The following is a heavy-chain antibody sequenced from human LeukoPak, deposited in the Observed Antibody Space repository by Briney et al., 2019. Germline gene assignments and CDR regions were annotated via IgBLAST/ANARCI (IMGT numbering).Heavy chain of an antibody. CDR1: GASISSGGSY. CDR3: ARAGFTMVRGVPNWFDP. V-gene: IGHV4-31*03. J-gene: IGHJ5*02. D-gene: IGHD3-10*01. CDR2: VYYSGRT. Sequence: SQSLSLTCTVSGASISSGGSYSGWLRQHPGKGLEWTGSVYYSGRTYYNPYLKSRVTISIDPSKNQFSPKLSSVTAADTAVYYCARAGFTMVRGVPNWFDPWGQGTLVTVSS.